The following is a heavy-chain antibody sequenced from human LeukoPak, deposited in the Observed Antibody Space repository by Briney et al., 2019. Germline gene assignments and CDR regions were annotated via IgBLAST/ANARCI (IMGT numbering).Heavy chain of an antibody. CDR3: ATDPGSGDY. J-gene: IGHJ4*02. D-gene: IGHD6-19*01. CDR1: GFTFSSYS. CDR2: ITTRNNI. Sequence: GGSLRLSCAASGFTFSSYSMNWVRQAPGKGLERVSSITTRNNIFYADSVKGRFTIPRDNALNSLYLQMNSLRADDTAVYYCATDPGSGDYWGQGTLVTVSS. V-gene: IGHV3-21*01.